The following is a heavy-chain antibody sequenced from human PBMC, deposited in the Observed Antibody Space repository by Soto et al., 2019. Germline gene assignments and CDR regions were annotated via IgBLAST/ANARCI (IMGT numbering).Heavy chain of an antibody. D-gene: IGHD3-22*01. V-gene: IGHV1-2*02. Sequence: SVKVSCKASGYTFTGYYMHWVRQAPGQGLEWMGWINPNSGGTNYAQKFQGRVTMTRDTSISTAYMELSRLRSDDTAVYYCARTYYDSSGYYLFDYWGQGTLVTVSS. J-gene: IGHJ4*02. CDR3: ARTYYDSSGYYLFDY. CDR1: GYTFTGYY. CDR2: INPNSGGT.